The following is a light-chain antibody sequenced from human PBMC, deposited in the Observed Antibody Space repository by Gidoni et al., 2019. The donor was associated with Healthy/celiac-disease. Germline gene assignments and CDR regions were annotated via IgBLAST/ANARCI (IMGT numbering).Light chain of an antibody. J-gene: IGKJ1*01. CDR1: QSVSSSY. V-gene: IGKV3-20*01. Sequence: IVLTQSPGTLSLSPGERATLSGRASQSVSSSYLAWYQQKPGQAPRLLIYGASSRATGIPDRFSGSGSGTDFTLTISRLEPEDFAVYYCQQYPRAFGQGTKVEIK. CDR2: GAS. CDR3: QQYPRA.